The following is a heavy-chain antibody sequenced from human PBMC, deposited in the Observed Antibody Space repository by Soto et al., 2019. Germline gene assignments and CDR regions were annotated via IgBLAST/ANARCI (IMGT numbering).Heavy chain of an antibody. V-gene: IGHV3-23*01. CDR2: ISGSGGST. D-gene: IGHD3-22*01. CDR3: AKGYDSSGYYYVDY. CDR1: GFTFSSYA. J-gene: IGHJ4*02. Sequence: PGGSLRLSCAASGFTFSSYAMSWVRQAPGTGLEWVSAISGSGGSTYYADSVKGRFTISRDNSKNTLYLQMNSLRAEDTAVYYCAKGYDSSGYYYVDYWGQGTLVTVSS.